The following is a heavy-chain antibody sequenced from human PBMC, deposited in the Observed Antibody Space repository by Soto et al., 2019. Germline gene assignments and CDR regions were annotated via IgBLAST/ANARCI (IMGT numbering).Heavy chain of an antibody. CDR3: VRDGTKTLRDWFDP. D-gene: IGHD1-1*01. CDR2: IYATGTT. CDR1: GTSISGYY. J-gene: IGHJ5*02. Sequence: SETLSPTCTVSGTSISGYYWSWIRKSAGKGLEWIGRIYATGTTDYNPSLKSRVMMSVDTSKKQFSLKLRSVTAADTAVYYCVRDGTKTLRDWFDPWGQGISVTVSS. V-gene: IGHV4-4*07.